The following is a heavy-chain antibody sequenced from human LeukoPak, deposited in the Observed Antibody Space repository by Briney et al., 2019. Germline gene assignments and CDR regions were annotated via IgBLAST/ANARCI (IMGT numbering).Heavy chain of an antibody. V-gene: IGHV4-39*07. Sequence: SETLSLTCTVSGGSISSSSYYWGWIRQPPGKGLEWIGSIYYSGSTYYNPSLKSRVTISVDTSKNQFSLKLSSVTAADTAVYYCARVRYDSSIDYWGQGTLVTVSS. CDR3: ARVRYDSSIDY. CDR2: IYYSGST. D-gene: IGHD3-22*01. J-gene: IGHJ4*02. CDR1: GGSISSSSYY.